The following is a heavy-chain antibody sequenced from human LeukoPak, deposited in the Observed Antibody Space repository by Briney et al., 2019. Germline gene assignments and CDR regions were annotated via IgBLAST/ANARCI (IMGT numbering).Heavy chain of an antibody. D-gene: IGHD6-19*01. V-gene: IGHV3-72*01. Sequence: GGSLRLSCAVSGFTFSDHFLDWVRQAPGKGLEWVGRSRNKAKSYTTEYDECVKGRFTISRDDSKNSLYLQVNSVDTEDTAVYYCVRVGSVSGSDYLDYWGEGTLVTVSS. J-gene: IGHJ4*02. CDR1: GFTFSDHF. CDR2: SRNKAKSYTT. CDR3: VRVGSVSGSDYLDY.